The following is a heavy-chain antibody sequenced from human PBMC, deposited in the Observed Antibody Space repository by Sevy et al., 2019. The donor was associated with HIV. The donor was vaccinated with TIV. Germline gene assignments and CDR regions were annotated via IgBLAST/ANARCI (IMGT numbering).Heavy chain of an antibody. CDR3: AKGGSSGYSYWFDP. D-gene: IGHD3-22*01. CDR2: ISGTGST. V-gene: IGHV3-23*01. J-gene: IGHJ5*02. CDR1: GFIFSNYA. Sequence: GGSLRLSCAASGFIFSNYAMSWVRQAPGKGLEWVSAISGTGSTYYADSVKGRFTISRDNSKNTLYLQINSLRPEDTAVYYCAKGGSSGYSYWFDPWGQGTLVTVSS.